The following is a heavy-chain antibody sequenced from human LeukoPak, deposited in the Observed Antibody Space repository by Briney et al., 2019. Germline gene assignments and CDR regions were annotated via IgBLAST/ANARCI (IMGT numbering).Heavy chain of an antibody. CDR1: GYSISSGYY. J-gene: IGHJ5*02. D-gene: IGHD3-22*01. Sequence: SETLSLTCTVSGYSISSGYYWGWIRQPPGKGPEWIGSIYHSGSTYYNPSLKSRVTISVDTSKNQFSLKLSSVSAADTAVYYCARDWWYYYEVASTWFDPWGQGTLVTVSS. CDR2: IYHSGST. CDR3: ARDWWYYYEVASTWFDP. V-gene: IGHV4-38-2*02.